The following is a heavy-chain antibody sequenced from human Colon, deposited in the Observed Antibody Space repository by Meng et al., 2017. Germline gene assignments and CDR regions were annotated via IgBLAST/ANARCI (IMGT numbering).Heavy chain of an antibody. Sequence: LEELGPGLVKPSETLALMGAVSCGSDSGSNWWGWVRQSPEKGLEWIGEVHYSGSNNYNPSLKSRVTMSVDKSKNHFSLNLTSVTAADTGVYYCARGYLGTPVVHFDAWGQGTLVTVSS. D-gene: IGHD7-27*01. CDR2: VHYSGSN. CDR3: ARGYLGTPVVHFDA. J-gene: IGHJ4*02. V-gene: IGHV4-4*02. CDR1: CGSDSGSNW.